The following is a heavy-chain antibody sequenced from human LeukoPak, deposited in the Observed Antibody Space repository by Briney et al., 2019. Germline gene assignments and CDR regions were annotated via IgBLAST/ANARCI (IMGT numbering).Heavy chain of an antibody. D-gene: IGHD2-15*01. CDR1: GGSISSSSYY. CDR3: ARHVSGGSCYFDY. J-gene: IGHJ4*02. CDR2: IYYSGST. Sequence: SEALSLTCTVSGGSISSSSYYWGWIRQPPGKGLEWIGSIYYSGSTYYNPSLKSRVTISVDTSKNQFSPKLSSVTAADTAVYYCARHVSGGSCYFDYWGQGTLVTVSS. V-gene: IGHV4-39*01.